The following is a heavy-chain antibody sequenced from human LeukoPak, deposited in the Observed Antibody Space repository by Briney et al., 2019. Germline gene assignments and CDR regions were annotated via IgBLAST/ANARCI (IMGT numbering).Heavy chain of an antibody. Sequence: GGSLRLSCAASGFTFSSYAMSWVRQAPGKGLEWVSAISGSGGSTYYADSVKGRFTISRDNSKNTLYLQMNSLRVEDTAVYYCARRDGYNYYFDYWGQGTLVTVSS. CDR2: ISGSGGST. V-gene: IGHV3-23*01. J-gene: IGHJ4*02. D-gene: IGHD5-24*01. CDR1: GFTFSSYA. CDR3: ARRDGYNYYFDY.